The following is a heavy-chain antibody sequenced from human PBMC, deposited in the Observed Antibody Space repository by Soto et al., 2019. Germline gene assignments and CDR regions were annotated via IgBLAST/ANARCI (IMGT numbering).Heavy chain of an antibody. CDR2: IKSKTDGGTT. CDR1: GFTFSNAW. CDR3: TRPQYYYDSSGYYYYDY. D-gene: IGHD3-22*01. J-gene: IGHJ4*02. V-gene: IGHV3-15*07. Sequence: PGGSLRLSCAASGFTFSNAWMYWVRQAPGKGLEWVGRIKSKTDGGTTDYAAPVKGRFTISRDDSKNTLYLQMNSLKTEDTAVYYCTRPQYYYDSSGYYYYDYWGQGTLVTVSS.